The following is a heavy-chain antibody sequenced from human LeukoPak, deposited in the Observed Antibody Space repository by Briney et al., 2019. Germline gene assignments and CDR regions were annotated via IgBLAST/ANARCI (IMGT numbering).Heavy chain of an antibody. J-gene: IGHJ4*02. D-gene: IGHD5-18*01. CDR2: ISCYNGDT. CDR3: ARDGGTAGYSTGSDY. Sequence: ASVKVSCKASGYSFTTNAITWVRQAPGQGLEWVAWISCYNGDTRYAQRFQGRVTVTRDTSTSTVYMELRSLRSDDTGVYYCARDGGTAGYSTGSDYWGQGTLVTVSA. CDR1: GYSFTTNA. V-gene: IGHV1-18*04.